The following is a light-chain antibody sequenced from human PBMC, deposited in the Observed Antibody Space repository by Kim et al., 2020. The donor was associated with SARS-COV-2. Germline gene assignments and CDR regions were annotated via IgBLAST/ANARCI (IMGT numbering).Light chain of an antibody. CDR2: YDS. CDR3: QAWDSSSDHRV. V-gene: IGLV3-21*04. CDR1: KIGSKS. J-gene: IGLJ3*02. Sequence: SYELTQPPSVSVAPGQTASITCGGNKIGSKSVYWYQQKPGQSPVLVIYYDSNRPSGIPERFSGSNSGNTATLTISRAEAVDEADYYCQAWDSSSDHRVFG.